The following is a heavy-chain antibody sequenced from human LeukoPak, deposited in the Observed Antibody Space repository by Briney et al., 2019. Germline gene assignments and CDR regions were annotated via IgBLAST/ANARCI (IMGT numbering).Heavy chain of an antibody. J-gene: IGHJ6*04. CDR3: ARSGGIAVAGPSVVDV. Sequence: PGGSLRLSCAASGFTFSSYEMNWVRQAPGKGLEWVSYISSSGSTIYYADSVKGRFTISRDNAKNSLYLQMSSLRAEDTAVYYCARSGGIAVAGPSVVDVWGKGTTVTISS. D-gene: IGHD6-19*01. CDR1: GFTFSSYE. V-gene: IGHV3-48*03. CDR2: ISSSGSTI.